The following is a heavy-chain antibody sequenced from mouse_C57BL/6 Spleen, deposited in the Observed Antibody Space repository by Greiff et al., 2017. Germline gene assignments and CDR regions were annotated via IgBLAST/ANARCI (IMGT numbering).Heavy chain of an antibody. CDR3: ARAGGTGTPGFAY. Sequence: EVQLQQSGPELVKPGASVKISCKASGYSFTGYYMNWVKQSPEKSLEWIGEINPSTGGTTYNQKFKAKATLTVDKSSSTAYMQLKSLTSEDSAVYYCARAGGTGTPGFAYWGQGTLVTVSA. V-gene: IGHV1-42*01. CDR1: GYSFTGYY. J-gene: IGHJ3*01. CDR2: INPSTGGT. D-gene: IGHD4-1*01.